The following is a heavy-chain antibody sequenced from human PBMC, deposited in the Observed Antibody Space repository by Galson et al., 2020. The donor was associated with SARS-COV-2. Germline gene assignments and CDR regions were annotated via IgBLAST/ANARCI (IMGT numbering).Heavy chain of an antibody. CDR1: GFSLSTSGVG. J-gene: IGHJ4*02. V-gene: IGHV2-5*02. CDR3: SLFYYDYQ. CDR2: LYWDDDK. D-gene: IGHD3-16*01. Sequence: KMSGPTLVKPTQTLTLTCTFSGFSLSTSGVGVGWIRQPPGKALEWLALLYWDDDKRYSPSLRNRLTITKDTSKNQVVLTVTNMDPVDTATYYCSLFYYDYQWGQGTLVTVSS.